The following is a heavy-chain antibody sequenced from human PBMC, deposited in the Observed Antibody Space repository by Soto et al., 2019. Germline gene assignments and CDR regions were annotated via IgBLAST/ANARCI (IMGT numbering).Heavy chain of an antibody. J-gene: IGHJ4*02. CDR3: TLFVATISEYYSAY. CDR2: IYYSGST. V-gene: IGHV4-59*12. CDR1: GGSISSYY. Sequence: SGTLSLTCTVSGGSISSYYWGWIRQPPGKGLEWIGYIYYSGSTNYNPSLKSRVTISVDTSKNQFSLKLSSVTAADTAVYYCTLFVATISEYYSAYWRQGTLVTVSS. D-gene: IGHD5-12*01.